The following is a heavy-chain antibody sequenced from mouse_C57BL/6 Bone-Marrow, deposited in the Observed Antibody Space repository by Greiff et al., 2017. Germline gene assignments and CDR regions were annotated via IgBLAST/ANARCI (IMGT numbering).Heavy chain of an antibody. CDR3: TTGDYAMDY. Sequence: VQLKQSGAELVRPGASVKLSCTASGFNIKDDYMHWVKQRPEQGLEWIGWIDPENGDTEYASQFQGKATITADTSSNTAYLQLSSLTSEDTAVYYCTTGDYAMDYWGQGTSVTVSS. V-gene: IGHV14-4*01. CDR1: GFNIKDDY. J-gene: IGHJ4*01. CDR2: IDPENGDT.